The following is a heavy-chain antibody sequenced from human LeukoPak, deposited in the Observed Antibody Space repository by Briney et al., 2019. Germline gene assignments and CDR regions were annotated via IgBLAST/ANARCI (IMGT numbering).Heavy chain of an antibody. CDR1: GFTFSSYE. J-gene: IGHJ4*02. CDR3: ARGLTYYYDSSGPSFDY. Sequence: PGGSLRLSCAASGFTFSSYEMNWVRQAPGKGLEWVSALSGSGGSTYYADSVKGRFTISRDNSKNTLYLQMNSLRAEDTAVYYCARGLTYYYDSSGPSFDYWGQGTLVTVSS. CDR2: LSGSGGST. V-gene: IGHV3-23*01. D-gene: IGHD3-22*01.